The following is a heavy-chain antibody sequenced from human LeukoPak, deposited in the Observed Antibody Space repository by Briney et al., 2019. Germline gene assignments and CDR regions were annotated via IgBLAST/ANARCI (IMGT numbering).Heavy chain of an antibody. V-gene: IGHV3-9*01. Sequence: GRSLRLSCAASGFTFDDYAMHWVRQAPGKGLEWVSGISWNSGNIGYADSVKGRFTISRDNAKNSLYLQMNSLRAEDTAVYYCAKAYEGVWGTYRKFDYWGQGTLVTVSS. CDR2: ISWNSGNI. D-gene: IGHD3-16*02. J-gene: IGHJ4*02. CDR1: GFTFDDYA. CDR3: AKAYEGVWGTYRKFDY.